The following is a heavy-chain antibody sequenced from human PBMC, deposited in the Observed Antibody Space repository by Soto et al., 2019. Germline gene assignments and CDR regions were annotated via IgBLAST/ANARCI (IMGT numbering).Heavy chain of an antibody. CDR3: AKDGGFSSSPSYFHY. V-gene: IGHV3-23*01. CDR1: GFTFSSYA. CDR2: ISGSGGST. D-gene: IGHD6-6*01. Sequence: PGGSLRLSCAASGFTFSSYAMSWVRQAPGKGLEWVSTISGSGGSTYYADSVKGRFTISRDNSKNTLYLQLNSLRADDTAVYYCAKDGGFSSSPSYFHYWVQGTLVTVSS. J-gene: IGHJ4*02.